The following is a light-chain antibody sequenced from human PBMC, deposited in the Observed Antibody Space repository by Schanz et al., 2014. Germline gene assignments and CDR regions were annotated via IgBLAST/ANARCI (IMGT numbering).Light chain of an antibody. Sequence: QSALTQPASVSGSPGQSITISCTGTSSDIGNYDYVSWYRQHPGKAPKLIIYDVGDRPSGVSIRFSGSKSGNTASLTISGLQAEDEADYYCSSYTSSNTVVVFGGGTKLTVL. J-gene: IGLJ2*01. V-gene: IGLV2-14*03. CDR1: SSDIGNYDY. CDR3: SSYTSSNTVVV. CDR2: DVG.